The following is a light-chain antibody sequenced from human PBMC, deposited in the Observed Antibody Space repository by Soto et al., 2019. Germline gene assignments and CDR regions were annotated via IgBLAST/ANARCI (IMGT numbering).Light chain of an antibody. J-gene: IGLJ1*01. Sequence: QSALTQPPSASGSPGQSVTISCTGTSSDVGGYDSVSWYQQHPGKAPKVIIYDVSQRPSGVPARFSGSKSGNRASLTVSGLQAEGEADYYCCSYAGSNNLYVFGTGTKLTVL. CDR1: SSDVGGYDS. V-gene: IGLV2-8*01. CDR3: CSYAGSNNLYV. CDR2: DVS.